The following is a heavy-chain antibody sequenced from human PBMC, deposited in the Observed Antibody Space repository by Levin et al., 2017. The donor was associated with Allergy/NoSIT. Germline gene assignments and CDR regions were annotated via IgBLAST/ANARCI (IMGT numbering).Heavy chain of an antibody. CDR3: ASPYDILTGYYES. Sequence: PGGSLRLSCTVSGGSISSSSYYWGWIRQPPGKGLEWIGSIYYSGSTYYNPSLKSRVTISVDTSKNQFSLKLSSVTAADTAVYYCASPYDILTGYYESWGQGTLVTVSS. D-gene: IGHD3-9*01. CDR2: IYYSGST. CDR1: GGSISSSSYY. V-gene: IGHV4-39*01. J-gene: IGHJ4*02.